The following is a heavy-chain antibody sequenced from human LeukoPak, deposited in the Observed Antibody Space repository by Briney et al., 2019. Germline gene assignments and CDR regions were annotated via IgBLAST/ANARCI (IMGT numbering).Heavy chain of an antibody. CDR3: ARDLRPASTVVIPGEFDC. CDR2: INPNSGVT. D-gene: IGHD3-22*01. J-gene: IGHJ4*02. V-gene: IGHV1-2*02. CDR1: GYTFTGYY. Sequence: GASVKVSCKASGYTFTGYYIHWVRQAPGQGLGWMGWINPNSGVTNYAQKFQGRVTMTGDTSISTAYMELSSLRSDDTAMYYCARDLRPASTVVIPGEFDCWGQGALVTVSS.